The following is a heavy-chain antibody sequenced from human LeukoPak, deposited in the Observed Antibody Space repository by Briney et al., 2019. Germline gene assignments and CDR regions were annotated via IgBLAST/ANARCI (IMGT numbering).Heavy chain of an antibody. CDR1: EFTFSSYS. CDR2: ISSSSSSI. Sequence: PGGALRLSCEASEFTFSSYSMNWVRRAPGKGVEWVSYISSSSSSIYYAESVRGRFAISRDNAKNSLYLQMNSLRVEDTAVYYCARSRGNSGSYPLDYWGQGTLVTVSS. V-gene: IGHV3-48*01. CDR3: ARSRGNSGSYPLDY. D-gene: IGHD1-26*01. J-gene: IGHJ4*02.